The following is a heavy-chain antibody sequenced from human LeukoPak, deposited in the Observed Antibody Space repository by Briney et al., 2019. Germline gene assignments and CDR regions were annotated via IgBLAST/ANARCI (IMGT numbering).Heavy chain of an antibody. D-gene: IGHD2-15*01. Sequence: GGSLRLSCAASGFTFSSYSMNRVRQAPGKGLEWVSSISSSSSYIYYADSVKGRFTISRDNSKNTLYLQMNSLRAEDTAVYYCARESPYCSGGSCYTAVYYYYGMDVWGQGTTVTVSS. V-gene: IGHV3-21*01. CDR1: GFTFSSYS. J-gene: IGHJ6*02. CDR3: ARESPYCSGGSCYTAVYYYYGMDV. CDR2: ISSSSSYI.